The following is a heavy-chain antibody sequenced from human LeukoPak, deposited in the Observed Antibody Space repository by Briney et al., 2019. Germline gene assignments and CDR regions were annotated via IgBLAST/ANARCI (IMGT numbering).Heavy chain of an antibody. CDR3: ARGYGDYVAWFDS. V-gene: IGHV3-74*01. D-gene: IGHD4-17*01. CDR2: INSDGSST. CDR1: GFTFSSYW. Sequence: GGSLRLSCAASGFTFSSYWMHWVRQAPGKGLVWVSRINSDGSSTSYADSVKGRFTISRDNAKNTLYLQMNSLRAEDTAVYYCARGYGDYVAWFDSWGQGTLVTVSS. J-gene: IGHJ5*01.